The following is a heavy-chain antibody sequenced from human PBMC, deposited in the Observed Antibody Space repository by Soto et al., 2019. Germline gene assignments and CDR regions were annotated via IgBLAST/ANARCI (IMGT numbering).Heavy chain of an antibody. CDR1: GGSLTGYY. CDR3: ARGQEGIVATH. J-gene: IGHJ4*02. CDR2: VKDGGST. Sequence: QVQLQQWGAGLLKPSETLSLTCTVNGGSLTGYYWSWIRQPPGKGLEWIGEVKDGGSTNYSPSLRGXXSXSGXTSKNPFSLRLNSVTAADTAVDFCARGQEGIVATHWDQGALVTVSS. V-gene: IGHV4-34*01. D-gene: IGHD5-12*01.